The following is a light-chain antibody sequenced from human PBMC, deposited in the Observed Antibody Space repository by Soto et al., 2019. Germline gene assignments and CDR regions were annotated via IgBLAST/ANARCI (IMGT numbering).Light chain of an antibody. CDR3: QSYDTGLSVYV. CDR2: NNN. J-gene: IGLJ1*01. CDR1: TSNIGSKT. Sequence: QSVLTQPPSASGTPGQRVTISCSGSTSNIGSKTVSWYQQLPGSAPRVLIYNNNERPSGVPDRFSGSKSGTSASLAISGLQSEDEADYYCQSYDTGLSVYVFGTGTKLTVL. V-gene: IGLV1-44*01.